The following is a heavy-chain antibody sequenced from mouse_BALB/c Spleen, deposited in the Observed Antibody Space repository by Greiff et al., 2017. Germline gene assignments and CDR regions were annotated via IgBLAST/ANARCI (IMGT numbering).Heavy chain of an antibody. Sequence: EVKLLESGGGLVQPGGSLKLSCAASGFTFSSYTMSWVRQTPEKRLEWVAYISNGGGSTYYPDTVKGRVTISRDNAKNTLYLQMSSLKSEDTAMYYCARHGVLRTYYYAMDYWGQGTSVTVSS. CDR2: ISNGGGST. CDR3: ARHGVLRTYYYAMDY. CDR1: GFTFSSYT. V-gene: IGHV5-12-2*01. J-gene: IGHJ4*01. D-gene: IGHD1-1*01.